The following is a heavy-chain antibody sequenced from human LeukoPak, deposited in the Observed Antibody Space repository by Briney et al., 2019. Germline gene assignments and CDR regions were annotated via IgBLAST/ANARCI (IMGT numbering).Heavy chain of an antibody. CDR3: ARGFGQQLAGSPLGY. CDR2: IKSKTDGGTT. J-gene: IGHJ4*02. D-gene: IGHD6-13*01. V-gene: IGHV3-15*07. CDR1: GFTFSNAW. Sequence: GGSLRLSCAASGFTFSNAWMNWVRQAPGKGLEWVGRIKSKTDGGTTDYAAPVKGRFTISRDNSKNTLYLQMNSLRAEDTAVYYCARGFGQQLAGSPLGYWGQGTLVTVSS.